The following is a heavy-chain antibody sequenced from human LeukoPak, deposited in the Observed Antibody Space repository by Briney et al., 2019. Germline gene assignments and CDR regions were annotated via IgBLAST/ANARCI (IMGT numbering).Heavy chain of an antibody. D-gene: IGHD1-26*01. Sequence: ASVTVSCKASGYTFTSYYMHWVRQAPGQGLEWMGIINPSGGSTSYAQKFQGRVTMTRDMSTSTVYMELSSLRSEDTAVYYCASDLARSVIRYSGSPDYWGQGTLVTVSS. J-gene: IGHJ4*02. CDR1: GYTFTSYY. V-gene: IGHV1-46*01. CDR2: INPSGGST. CDR3: ASDLARSVIRYSGSPDY.